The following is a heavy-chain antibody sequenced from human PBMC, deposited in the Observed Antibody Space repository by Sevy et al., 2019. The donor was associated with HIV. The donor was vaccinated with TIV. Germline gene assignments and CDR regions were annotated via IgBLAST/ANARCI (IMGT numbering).Heavy chain of an antibody. D-gene: IGHD3-22*01. CDR1: GGSFSGYS. CDR3: ARGGDGVVPSPMIGLGPWTKYWYFDL. CDR2: VNHSGST. J-gene: IGHJ2*01. Sequence: SETLSLTCAVSGGSFSGYSWDWIRQPPGKGLEWIGEVNHSGSTNYNPSLKSRVTISVDTSKNQFSLKLNFVTAADTAVYYFARGGDGVVPSPMIGLGPWTKYWYFDLWGRGTLVTVSS. V-gene: IGHV4-34*01.